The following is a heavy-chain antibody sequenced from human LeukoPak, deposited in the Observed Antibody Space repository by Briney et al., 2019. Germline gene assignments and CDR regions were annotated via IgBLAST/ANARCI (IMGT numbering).Heavy chain of an antibody. V-gene: IGHV4-34*01. CDR1: GGSFIDYY. CDR2: VHPSGIT. Sequence: KASETLSLTCAVYGGSFIDYYLTWIRQPPGKGLEWIGEVHPSGITDSAPSLRSRVTISRDTSKNQSSLKLSSVTAADSAVYYCARGADWNKVGYWGQGTLVTVSS. CDR3: ARGADWNKVGY. J-gene: IGHJ4*02. D-gene: IGHD1/OR15-1a*01.